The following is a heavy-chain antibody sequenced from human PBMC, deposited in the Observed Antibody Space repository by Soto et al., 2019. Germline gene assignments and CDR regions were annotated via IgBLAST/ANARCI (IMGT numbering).Heavy chain of an antibody. CDR3: ARESEDLTSNLDY. J-gene: IGHJ4*02. CDR1: GLTFRKYS. Sequence: SMRLACTASGLTFRKYSINWVRQAPGKGLEWVSSISSTTNYIYYADSMKGRFTVSRDNAKNSVYLDMNSLSAEDTAVYYCARESEDLTSNLDYWVQGTLVTGSS. CDR2: ISSTTNYI. V-gene: IGHV3-21*01.